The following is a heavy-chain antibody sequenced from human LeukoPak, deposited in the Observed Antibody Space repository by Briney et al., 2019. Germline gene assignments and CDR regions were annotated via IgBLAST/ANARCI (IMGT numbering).Heavy chain of an antibody. CDR2: IIPIFGTA. CDR3: ARELTRFGELDF. V-gene: IGHV1-69*05. CDR1: GGTFSSYA. D-gene: IGHD3-10*01. J-gene: IGHJ4*02. Sequence: ASVKVSCKASGGTFSSYAISWVRQAPGQGLEWMGGIIPIFGTANYAQKFQGRVTITTDESTSTAYMDLSSLTSEDTALYYCARELTRFGELDFWGQGTLVTVSS.